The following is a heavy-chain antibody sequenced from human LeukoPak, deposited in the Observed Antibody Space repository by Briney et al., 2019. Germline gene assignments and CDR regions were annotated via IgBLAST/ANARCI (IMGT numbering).Heavy chain of an antibody. D-gene: IGHD2-15*01. CDR2: INHSGST. CDR3: ASQRVGVHYYYGMDV. J-gene: IGHJ6*02. Sequence: PSETLSLTCAVYGGSFSGYYWSWIRQPPGKGLEWIGEINHSGSTNYNPSLKSRVTISVDTSKNQFSLKLSSVTAADTAVYYCASQRVGVHYYYGMDVWGQGTTVTVSS. CDR1: GGSFSGYY. V-gene: IGHV4-34*01.